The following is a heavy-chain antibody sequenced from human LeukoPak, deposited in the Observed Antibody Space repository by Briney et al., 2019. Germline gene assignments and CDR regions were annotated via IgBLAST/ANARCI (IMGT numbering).Heavy chain of an antibody. CDR2: IYYSGST. CDR1: GGSISSSRSRDF. Sequence: SETLSLTCTVSGGSISSSRSRDFWGWIRQPPGRGLEWIGNIYYSGSTYYNPSLKSRVTISVDTSKNQFSLKLRSVTAADTSVYYCARHRYGSGSYDLDYWGQGTLVTVSS. V-gene: IGHV4-39*01. D-gene: IGHD3-10*01. CDR3: ARHRYGSGSYDLDY. J-gene: IGHJ4*02.